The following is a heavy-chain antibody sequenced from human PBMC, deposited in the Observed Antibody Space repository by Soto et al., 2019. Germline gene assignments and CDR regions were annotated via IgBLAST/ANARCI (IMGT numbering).Heavy chain of an antibody. Sequence: GGSLRLSCVASGFNLSYYYMIWIRQNPEKGLEGVSYISYSGSFTKYADSVKGRFTISRDNAKNSLFLQMNSLRAEDTSIYYCARGSGYNWFDPWGPGTVVTVSS. V-gene: IGHV3-11*06. J-gene: IGHJ5*02. CDR2: ISYSGSFT. CDR1: GFNLSYYY. CDR3: ARGSGYNWFDP. D-gene: IGHD1-1*01.